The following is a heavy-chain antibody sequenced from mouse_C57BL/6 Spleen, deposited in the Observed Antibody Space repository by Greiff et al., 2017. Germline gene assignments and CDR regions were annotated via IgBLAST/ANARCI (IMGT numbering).Heavy chain of an antibody. V-gene: IGHV1-82*01. CDR1: CYAFSSSW. CDR2: VYPGDGDT. D-gene: IGHD2-4*01. CDR3: AYLYDYGGDY. J-gene: IGHJ2*01. Sequence: VKLMESGPELVKPGASVKISCKASCYAFSSSWMNWVKPRPGTGLEWFGRVYPGDGDTNYNGKCKGKATLTADKSSSTAYMQLSSLTSEDSAVYFCAYLYDYGGDYWGQGTTLTVSS.